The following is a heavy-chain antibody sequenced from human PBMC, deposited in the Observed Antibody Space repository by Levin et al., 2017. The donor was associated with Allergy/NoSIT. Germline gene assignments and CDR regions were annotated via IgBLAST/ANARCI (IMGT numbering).Heavy chain of an antibody. Sequence: SGGSLRLSCAASGFSFSIYTMNWVRQAPGKGLEWLSFISTNSAYIFYADSVRGRFTISRDDAKGSLSLQMDNLRDDDTAVYYCARGPDIWGQGTPVTVSS. CDR1: GFSFSIYT. CDR2: ISTNSAYI. V-gene: IGHV3-21*01. CDR3: ARGPDI. J-gene: IGHJ4*02.